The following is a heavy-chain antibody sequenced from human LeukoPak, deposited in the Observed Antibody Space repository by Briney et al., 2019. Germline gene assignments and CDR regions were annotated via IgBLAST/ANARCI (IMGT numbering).Heavy chain of an antibody. Sequence: ASVKVSCKASGYTFTGYYMHWVRQAPGQGLEWMGWINPNSGGTNYAQKFQGRVTMTRDTSISTAYMELSRLRSDDTAVYYCARTFGPSEYYYDSSGYLDYWGQGTLVTVSS. J-gene: IGHJ4*02. CDR1: GYTFTGYY. CDR2: INPNSGGT. V-gene: IGHV1-2*02. D-gene: IGHD3-22*01. CDR3: ARTFGPSEYYYDSSGYLDY.